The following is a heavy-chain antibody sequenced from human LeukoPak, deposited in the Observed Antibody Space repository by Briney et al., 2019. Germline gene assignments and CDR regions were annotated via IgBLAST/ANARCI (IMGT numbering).Heavy chain of an antibody. D-gene: IGHD6-19*01. CDR2: ISSSSSYI. J-gene: IGHJ3*02. CDR1: GFTFSSYA. V-gene: IGHV3-21*01. CDR3: ARDGYSSGWYEPLDAFDI. Sequence: PGGSLRLSCAASGFTFSSYAMSWVRQAPGKGLEWVSSISSSSSYIYYADSVKGRFTISRDNAKNSLYLQMNSLRAEDTAVYYCARDGYSSGWYEPLDAFDIWGQGTMVTVSS.